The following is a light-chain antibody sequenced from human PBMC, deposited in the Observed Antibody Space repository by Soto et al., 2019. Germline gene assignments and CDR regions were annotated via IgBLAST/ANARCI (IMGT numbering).Light chain of an antibody. Sequence: DILMTQSPESLTVSVGERATINCKSSQSLLYRSTNKNYLAWYQQKPGQPPKLLIYWASTRDSGVPDRFSGSGSGKDFTLTISNVQAEDVAVYYCQRYYNTPLTFGGGTKVEIK. CDR2: WAS. V-gene: IGKV4-1*01. J-gene: IGKJ4*01. CDR1: QSLLYRSTNKNY. CDR3: QRYYNTPLT.